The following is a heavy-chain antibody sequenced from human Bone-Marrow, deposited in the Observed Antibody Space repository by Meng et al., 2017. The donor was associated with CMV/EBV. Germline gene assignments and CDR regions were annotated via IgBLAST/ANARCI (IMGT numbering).Heavy chain of an antibody. CDR2: ISRSGSDL. J-gene: IGHJ4*02. CDR3: AKDEITIVGDTPTDY. V-gene: IGHV3-11*04. D-gene: IGHD2-21*02. Sequence: GESLKISCAASGFTFSDYYMSWIRQAPGKGLEWVSYISRSGSDLYYADSVKGRFTISRDNSKNTLYLQMNSLRAADAAVYYCAKDEITIVGDTPTDYWGQGTLVTVSS. CDR1: GFTFSDYY.